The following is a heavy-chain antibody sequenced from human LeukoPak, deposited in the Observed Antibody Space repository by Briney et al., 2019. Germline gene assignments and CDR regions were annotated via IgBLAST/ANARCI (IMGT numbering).Heavy chain of an antibody. CDR3: AKDRAAAGTPPFWFDP. V-gene: IGHV3-30*18. J-gene: IGHJ5*02. CDR1: GFTFSSYG. Sequence: GGPLRLSCAASGFTFSSYGMHWVRQAPGKGLEWVAVISYDGSNKYYADSVKGRFTISRDNSKNTLYLQMNSLRAEDTAVYYCAKDRAAAGTPPFWFDPWGQGTLVTVSS. CDR2: ISYDGSNK. D-gene: IGHD6-13*01.